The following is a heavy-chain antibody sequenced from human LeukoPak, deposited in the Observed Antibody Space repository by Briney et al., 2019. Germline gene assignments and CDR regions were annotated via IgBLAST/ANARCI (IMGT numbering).Heavy chain of an antibody. J-gene: IGHJ4*02. Sequence: GGSLRLSCAASGFTFSNYWMSWVRQAPGKGLEWVANIKQDGSEKYYVESVKGRSTISRDNAKTSLYLQMNSLRAEDTAVYYCARVFIGDYGDYQFDYWGQGTLVTVSS. CDR3: ARVFIGDYGDYQFDY. CDR2: IKQDGSEK. V-gene: IGHV3-7*01. D-gene: IGHD4-17*01. CDR1: GFTFSNYW.